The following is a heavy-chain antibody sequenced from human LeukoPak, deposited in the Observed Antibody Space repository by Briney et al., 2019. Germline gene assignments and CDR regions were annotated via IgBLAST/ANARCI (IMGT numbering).Heavy chain of an antibody. CDR1: GYTFSSHY. CDR2: INPRSGST. D-gene: IGHD6-13*01. Sequence: GASVKVSCKASGYTFSSHYIHWVRQAPGQGLEGMGIINPRSGSTSYAQKFQRRVTMTKDSSTSTVYLELSSLTSEDTAVYYCAKAGGDSISWYVDYWGQGTLVTVSS. V-gene: IGHV1-46*01. J-gene: IGHJ4*02. CDR3: AKAGGDSISWYVDY.